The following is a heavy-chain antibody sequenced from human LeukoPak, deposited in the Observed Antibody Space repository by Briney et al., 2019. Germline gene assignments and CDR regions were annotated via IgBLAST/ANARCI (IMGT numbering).Heavy chain of an antibody. D-gene: IGHD2-2*01. Sequence: PGGSLRLPCAASGFTFSNYEMNWFRQAPGKGLEWVSYISISGSTIYYADSVKGRFTISRDNAKNSLYLQMNSLRAEDTAVYYCAREGVVVSAAVDYWGQGTLVTVSS. J-gene: IGHJ4*02. CDR3: AREGVVVSAAVDY. V-gene: IGHV3-48*03. CDR2: ISISGSTI. CDR1: GFTFSNYE.